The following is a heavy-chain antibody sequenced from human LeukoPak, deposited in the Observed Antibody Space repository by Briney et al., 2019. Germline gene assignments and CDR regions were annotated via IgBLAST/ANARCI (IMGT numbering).Heavy chain of an antibody. J-gene: IGHJ4*02. CDR2: ISGSGDNT. CDR3: AKAISGSNAVADY. CDR1: GFTFSSYA. V-gene: IGHV3-23*01. Sequence: ESGGSLRLSCAASGFTFSSYAMTWVRQAPGKGLEWVSSISGSGDNTYYADSVKGRFTISRDNSKNTLYLQMNSLRAEDTAVYYCAKAISGSNAVADYWGQGTLVTVSS. D-gene: IGHD1-26*01.